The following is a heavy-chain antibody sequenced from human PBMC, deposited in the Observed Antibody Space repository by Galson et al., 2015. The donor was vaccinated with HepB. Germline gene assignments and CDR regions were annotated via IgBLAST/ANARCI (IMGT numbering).Heavy chain of an antibody. V-gene: IGHV1-3*01. CDR1: GYTFTSYA. D-gene: IGHD6-13*01. CDR2: INAGNGNT. J-gene: IGHJ5*02. Sequence: SVKVSCKASGYTFTSYAMHWVRQAPGQRLEWMGWINAGNGNTKYSQKFQGRVTITRDTSASTAYMELSSLRSEDTAVYYCARDLGSQQLWFVYFWLDPWGQGTLVTVSS. CDR3: ARDLGSQQLWFVYFWLDP.